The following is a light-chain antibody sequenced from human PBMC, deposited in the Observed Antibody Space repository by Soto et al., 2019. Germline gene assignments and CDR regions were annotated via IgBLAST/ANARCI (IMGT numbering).Light chain of an antibody. CDR2: DVN. J-gene: IGLJ1*01. V-gene: IGLV2-14*03. CDR3: CSYTATTTYV. Sequence: QSALTQPASVSGSPGQSISISCTGTGNDVGGYTFVSWYQQHPDKVPKLVIFDVNRRPSGVSDRFSGSKSVNAASLTISGLQAEDEADYYCCSYTATTTYVFGXGTKVTVL. CDR1: GNDVGGYTF.